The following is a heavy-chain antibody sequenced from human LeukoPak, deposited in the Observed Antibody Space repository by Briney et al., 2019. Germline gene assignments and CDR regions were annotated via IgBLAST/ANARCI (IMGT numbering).Heavy chain of an antibody. CDR2: ISSSSSII. J-gene: IGHJ5*02. Sequence: PGGSVRLSCAASGLTFSSYSMNWVRQAPGKGLEWVSYISSSSSIISYADSVKGRFTISRDNAKNSLYLQMNSLRDEDTAVYYCARTVIAVAANWFDPGGQETGDTVSS. CDR1: GLTFSSYS. CDR3: ARTVIAVAANWFDP. D-gene: IGHD6-19*01. V-gene: IGHV3-48*02.